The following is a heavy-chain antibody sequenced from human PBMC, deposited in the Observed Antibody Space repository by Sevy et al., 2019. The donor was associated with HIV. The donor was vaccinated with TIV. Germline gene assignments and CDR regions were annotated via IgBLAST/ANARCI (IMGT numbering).Heavy chain of an antibody. CDR2: ISSSSSTI. CDR3: ARDLAVVVVVPAASYGMDV. D-gene: IGHD2-2*01. J-gene: IGHJ6*02. CDR1: GFTFSSYS. V-gene: IGHV3-48*01. Sequence: GGSVRLSCAASGFTFSSYSMNWVRQAPGKGLEWVSYISSSSSTIYYADSVKGRFTISRDNAKNSLYLQMNSLRAEDTAVYYCARDLAVVVVVPAASYGMDVWGQGTTVTVSS.